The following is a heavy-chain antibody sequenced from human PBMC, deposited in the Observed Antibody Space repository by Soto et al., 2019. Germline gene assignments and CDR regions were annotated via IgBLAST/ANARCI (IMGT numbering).Heavy chain of an antibody. CDR3: ARLGSSSWAEGIDT. CDR2: FYYSGST. CDR1: GGSISSGGSY. J-gene: IGHJ5*02. V-gene: IGHV4-31*03. Sequence: QVQLQEAGPGLVKPSQTLSLTCNVSGGSISSGGSYWSWIRHHPERGLEWIGHFYYSGSTFYNPSLKSRATISLGTSRAQLSLRLTSVTAADTAVYYCARLGSSSWAEGIDTWGQGTQVTVSS. D-gene: IGHD6-13*01.